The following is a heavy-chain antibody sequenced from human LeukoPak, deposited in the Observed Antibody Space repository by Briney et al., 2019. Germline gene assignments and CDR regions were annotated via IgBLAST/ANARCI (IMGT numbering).Heavy chain of an antibody. CDR2: ISSNGGNT. J-gene: IGHJ3*01. D-gene: IGHD5-24*01. V-gene: IGHV3-64D*06. Sequence: GGSLRLSCSASGFTFSDYPMHWVRQAPGKGLESVSTISSNGGNTHYADSVKGRFTISRDNSKNTLYLQMSGLRAEDTALYYCVKDLDDYPPSDAFDLWGQGTMVTVSS. CDR3: VKDLDDYPPSDAFDL. CDR1: GFTFSDYP.